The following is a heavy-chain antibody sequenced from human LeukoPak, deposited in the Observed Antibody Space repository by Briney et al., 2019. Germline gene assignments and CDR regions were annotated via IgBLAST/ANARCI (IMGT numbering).Heavy chain of an antibody. Sequence: ASVKVSCKASGYTFTSYGISWVRQAPGQGLEWMGWISAYNGNTNYAQKLQGRVTMTTDTSTSTAYMELRSLRSDDTAVYYCAREGKSILWFGESVFDYWGQGTLVTVSS. CDR2: ISAYNGNT. CDR1: GYTFTSYG. D-gene: IGHD3-10*01. J-gene: IGHJ4*02. CDR3: AREGKSILWFGESVFDY. V-gene: IGHV1-18*01.